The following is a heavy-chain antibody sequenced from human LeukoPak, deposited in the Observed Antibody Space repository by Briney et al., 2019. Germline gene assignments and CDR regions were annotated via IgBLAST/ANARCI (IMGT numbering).Heavy chain of an antibody. J-gene: IGHJ4*02. Sequence: QPGGSLRLSCAASGFTFSSYAMSWVRQAPGKGLEWVSAISGSGGSTYYADSVKGRFTISRDNSKNTLYLQMNSLRAEDTAVYYCAKRGYSSGWYSWREDYYFDYWGQGTLVTVSS. CDR1: GFTFSSYA. CDR3: AKRGYSSGWYSWREDYYFDY. CDR2: ISGSGGST. D-gene: IGHD6-19*01. V-gene: IGHV3-23*01.